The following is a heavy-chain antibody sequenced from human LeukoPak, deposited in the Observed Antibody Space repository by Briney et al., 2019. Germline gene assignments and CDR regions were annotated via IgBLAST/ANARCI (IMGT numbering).Heavy chain of an antibody. J-gene: IGHJ4*02. CDR3: ARERVAAAAVLFDY. D-gene: IGHD6-13*01. V-gene: IGHV4-61*02. CDR1: GGSISSGSYY. Sequence: TPSQTLSLTCTVSGGSISSGSYYWSWIRQPAGKGLEWIGRIYTSGSTNYNPSLKSRVTISVDTSKNQFSLKLSSVTAADTAVYYCARERVAAAAVLFDYWGQGTLVTVSS. CDR2: IYTSGST.